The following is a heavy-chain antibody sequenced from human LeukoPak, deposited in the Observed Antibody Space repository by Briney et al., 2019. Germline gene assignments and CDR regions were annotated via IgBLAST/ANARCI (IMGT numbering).Heavy chain of an antibody. CDR3: ARGGAIFGVVTRYYMDV. CDR2: INHSGST. Sequence: SETLSLTCAVYGGSFSGYYWSWIRQPPGKGLEWIGEINHSGSTNYNPSLKSRVTISVDTSKNQFSLKLSTVTAADTAVYYCARGGAIFGVVTRYYMDVWGKGTTVTVSS. V-gene: IGHV4-34*01. CDR1: GGSFSGYY. J-gene: IGHJ6*03. D-gene: IGHD3-3*01.